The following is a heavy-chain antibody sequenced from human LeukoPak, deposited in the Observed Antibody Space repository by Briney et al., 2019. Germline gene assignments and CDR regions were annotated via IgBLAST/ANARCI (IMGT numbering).Heavy chain of an antibody. V-gene: IGHV3-30*02. CDR3: ARKGNAFDF. Sequence: GGSLRLSCAASGFTFSSYGMHWVRQAPGKGLEWVAFIRYDGSNKYHAESVKGRFTISRDNSKNTLYLQMDSLRAEDTAVYYCARKGNAFDFWGQGTMVTVSS. J-gene: IGHJ3*01. CDR1: GFTFSSYG. D-gene: IGHD3-10*01. CDR2: IRYDGSNK.